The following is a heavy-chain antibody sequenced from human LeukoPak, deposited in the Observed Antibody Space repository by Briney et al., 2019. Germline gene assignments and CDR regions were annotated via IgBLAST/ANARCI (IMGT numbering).Heavy chain of an antibody. CDR1: GGSFCGYY. D-gene: IGHD3-22*01. Sequence: PSETLSLTCAVYGGSFCGYYWSWIRQPPGKGLEWSGEINHSGSTNYSPSLKSRVTISVDTSKNQFYLKLSSVTAADTAVYYCARQVYYDSSGYYYPSLDYWGQGTLVTVSS. CDR2: INHSGST. CDR3: ARQVYYDSSGYYYPSLDY. J-gene: IGHJ4*02. V-gene: IGHV4-34*01.